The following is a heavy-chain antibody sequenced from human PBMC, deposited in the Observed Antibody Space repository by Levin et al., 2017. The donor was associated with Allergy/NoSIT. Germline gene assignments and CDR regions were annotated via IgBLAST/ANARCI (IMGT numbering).Heavy chain of an antibody. V-gene: IGHV3-74*01. Sequence: GGSLRLSCAASGFTFSYYWMHWVRQAPGKGLVWVSHINTDGATTTYADSVKGRFTISRDNAKNTLYLQMNSLRAEDTAVYYCVIDRNYGSGSHDGVLDYWGQGRLVTVSS. J-gene: IGHJ4*02. CDR2: INTDGATT. D-gene: IGHD3-10*01. CDR1: GFTFSYYW. CDR3: VIDRNYGSGSHDGVLDY.